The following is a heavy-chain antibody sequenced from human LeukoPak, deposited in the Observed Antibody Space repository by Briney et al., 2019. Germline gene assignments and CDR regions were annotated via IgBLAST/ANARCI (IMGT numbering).Heavy chain of an antibody. CDR3: ARGARGPGGHYYDYVWGSYRYHYFDY. CDR1: GGTFSSYA. Sequence: ASVKVSCKASGGTFSSYAISWVRQAPGQGLEWMGGIIPIFGTANYAQKFQDRVTITTDESTSTAYMELRSLRSEDTAVYYCARGARGPGGHYYDYVWGSYRYHYFDYWGQGTLVTVSS. CDR2: IIPIFGTA. J-gene: IGHJ4*02. V-gene: IGHV1-69*05. D-gene: IGHD3-16*02.